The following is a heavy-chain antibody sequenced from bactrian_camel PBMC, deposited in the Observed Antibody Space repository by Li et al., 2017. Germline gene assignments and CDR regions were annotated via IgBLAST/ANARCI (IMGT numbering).Heavy chain of an antibody. J-gene: IGHJ4*01. V-gene: IGHV3S53*01. CDR1: GDTFSSYY. CDR3: SRKCGFTVTTY. Sequence: HVQLVESGGGSVQAGWSLRLSCVLSGDTFSSYYMAWFRKEREAVAAIDTAGSATYTYSVAGRFTISRDNAKNTVYLQMASLKPEDTAMYYCSRKCGFTVTTYWGQGTQVTVSS. D-gene: IGHD5*01. CDR2: IDTAGSA.